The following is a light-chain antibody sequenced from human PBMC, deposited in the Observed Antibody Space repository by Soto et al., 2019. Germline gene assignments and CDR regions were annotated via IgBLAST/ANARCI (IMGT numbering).Light chain of an antibody. Sequence: QSVLTRPVSVSGSPGQSITISCTGTSSDVGGYNYVSWYQQHPGKAPKFMIYDVSNRPSGVSNRFSGSKSGNTASLTISGLQAEDEADYYCCSYTTSNTRQIVFGTGTKVTVL. J-gene: IGLJ1*01. CDR2: DVS. V-gene: IGLV2-14*01. CDR1: SSDVGGYNY. CDR3: CSYTTSNTRQIV.